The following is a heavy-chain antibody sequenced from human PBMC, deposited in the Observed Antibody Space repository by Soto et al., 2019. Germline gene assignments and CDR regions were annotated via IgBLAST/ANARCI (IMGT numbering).Heavy chain of an antibody. J-gene: IGHJ4*02. CDR1: GFTFSSYS. CDR3: ARSYWSVDY. V-gene: IGHV3-48*02. Sequence: EVQLVESGGDSVQPGGSLRLSCAASGFTFSSYSMNWVRQAPGRGLEWISYISSSSGTIYYADSVKGRFTVSRDNAKNSLYLQMNSLRDEDTAVYYCARSYWSVDYWGQGTLVTVSS. CDR2: ISSSSGTI. D-gene: IGHD2-21*01.